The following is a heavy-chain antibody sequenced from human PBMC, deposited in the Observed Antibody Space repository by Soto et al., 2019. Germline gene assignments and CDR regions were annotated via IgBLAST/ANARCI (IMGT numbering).Heavy chain of an antibody. CDR2: ISAYSGNT. Sequence: ASVKVSCKASGYTFTSYGISWVRQAPGQGLEWMGWISAYSGNTNYAQKLQGRVTMTTDTSTSTAYMELRSLRSDDTAVYYCAREPSFDYSNSLRSFDYWGQGTLVTVSS. D-gene: IGHD4-4*01. J-gene: IGHJ4*02. CDR3: AREPSFDYSNSLRSFDY. CDR1: GYTFTSYG. V-gene: IGHV1-18*01.